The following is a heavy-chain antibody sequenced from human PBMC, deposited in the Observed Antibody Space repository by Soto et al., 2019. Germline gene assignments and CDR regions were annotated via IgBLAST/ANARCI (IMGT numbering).Heavy chain of an antibody. CDR1: GFTFNNYW. D-gene: IGHD3-10*01. V-gene: IGHV3-74*01. CDR3: ARRLTLVRGLIAHYFDH. CDR2: IKSDGSST. J-gene: IGHJ4*02. Sequence: PGGSLRLSCAASGFTFNNYWMYWVRQVPGKGLVWVSHIKSDGSSTSYADSVKGRFTISRDNAKNTLFMQMSSLRAEDTAVYYCARRLTLVRGLIAHYFDHWGQGTLVTVSS.